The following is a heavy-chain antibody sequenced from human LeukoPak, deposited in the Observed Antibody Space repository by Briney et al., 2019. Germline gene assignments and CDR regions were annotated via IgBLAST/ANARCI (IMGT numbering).Heavy chain of an antibody. CDR3: ATSLAVAGRGAFDY. D-gene: IGHD6-19*01. Sequence: GGSLRLSCAASGFTFSSYSMNWVRQAPGKGLEWVSSISSSSSYIYYADSVKGRFTISRDNAKNSLYLQMNSLRAEDTAVYYCATSLAVAGRGAFDYWGQGTLVTVSS. V-gene: IGHV3-21*01. CDR1: GFTFSSYS. CDR2: ISSSSSYI. J-gene: IGHJ4*02.